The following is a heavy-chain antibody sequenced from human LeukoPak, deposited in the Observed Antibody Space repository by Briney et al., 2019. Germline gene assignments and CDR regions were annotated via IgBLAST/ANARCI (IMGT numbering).Heavy chain of an antibody. CDR1: GYSFTSYW. D-gene: IGHD1-14*01. Sequence: GESLKFSCKGSGYSFTSYWIGWVRQMPGKGLGWMGIIYHGDSNTRYNPSFQGQLTISADKSSSTAYLQWSSLKTSDTAMYYCALTDQTLRNWFDPWGQGTLVTVSS. V-gene: IGHV5-51*01. CDR2: IYHGDSNT. CDR3: ALTDQTLRNWFDP. J-gene: IGHJ5*02.